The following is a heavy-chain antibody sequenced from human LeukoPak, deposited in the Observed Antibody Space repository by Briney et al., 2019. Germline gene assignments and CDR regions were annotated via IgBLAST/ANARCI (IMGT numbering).Heavy chain of an antibody. Sequence: PGGSLRLSCAASGFTFSSYSMNWVRQAPGKGLEWVSSISSSSSYIYYADSVKGRFTNSRDNAKNSLYLQMNSLRAEDTAVYYCARDPGITIFGVVYYYMDVWGKGTTVTVSS. CDR1: GFTFSSYS. D-gene: IGHD3-3*01. CDR3: ARDPGITIFGVVYYYMDV. J-gene: IGHJ6*03. CDR2: ISSSSSYI. V-gene: IGHV3-21*01.